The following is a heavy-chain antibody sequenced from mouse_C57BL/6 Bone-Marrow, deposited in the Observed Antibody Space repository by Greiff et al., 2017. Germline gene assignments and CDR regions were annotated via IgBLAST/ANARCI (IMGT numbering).Heavy chain of an antibody. V-gene: IGHV5-9-1*02. CDR1: GFTFSSYA. CDR3: RGIEIYYYGRAWFAY. D-gene: IGHD1-1*01. J-gene: IGHJ3*01. CDR2: ISSGGDYI. Sequence: EVKLVESGEGLVKPGGSLKLSCAASGFTFSSYAMSWVRQTPEKRLEWVAYISSGGDYIYYADTVKGRFTISRDNARNTLYLQMSSLKSEDTAMFYCRGIEIYYYGRAWFAYWGQGTLVTVSA.